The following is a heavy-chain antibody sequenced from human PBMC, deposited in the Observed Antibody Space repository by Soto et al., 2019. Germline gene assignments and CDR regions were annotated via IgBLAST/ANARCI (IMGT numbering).Heavy chain of an antibody. CDR3: AMGAADAFDI. CDR1: EYTFTSYY. V-gene: IGHV1-46*03. Sequence: EASVKVSCKASEYTFTSYYMHWVRQAPGQGLEWMGIINPSGGSTSYAQNFQGRVTMTRDTSTSTVYMELSSLSSEDTAVYYCAMGAADAFDIWGQGTMVTVSS. J-gene: IGHJ3*02. D-gene: IGHD3-16*01. CDR2: INPSGGST.